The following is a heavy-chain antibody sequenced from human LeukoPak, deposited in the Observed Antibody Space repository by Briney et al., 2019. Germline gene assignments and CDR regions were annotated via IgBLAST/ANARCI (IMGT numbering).Heavy chain of an antibody. D-gene: IGHD4-17*01. J-gene: IGHJ3*02. CDR1: GFTFSSYT. CDR2: ISYDGRNQ. V-gene: IGHV3-30*14. CDR3: ARDGDLDAFDI. Sequence: GGSLRLSCAASGFTFSSYTMHWVRQAPGKGLEWVAVISYDGRNQYHADSVKGRFTISRDNSKNTLYLQMNSLRAEDTAVYYCARDGDLDAFDIWGQGTMVTVSS.